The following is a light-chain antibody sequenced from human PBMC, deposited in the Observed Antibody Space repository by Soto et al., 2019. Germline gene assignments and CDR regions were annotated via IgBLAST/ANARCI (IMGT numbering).Light chain of an antibody. CDR3: QQYNKWPLT. Sequence: ELVMTQSPATLSVSPGERATLSCRASQSVSSNLAWYQQKPGQAPRLLIYHASTRATGIPARFSGSGSGTEFTLTISSLQSEDFAVYYCQQYNKWPLTFGGVTKVEIK. V-gene: IGKV3-15*01. J-gene: IGKJ4*01. CDR1: QSVSSN. CDR2: HAS.